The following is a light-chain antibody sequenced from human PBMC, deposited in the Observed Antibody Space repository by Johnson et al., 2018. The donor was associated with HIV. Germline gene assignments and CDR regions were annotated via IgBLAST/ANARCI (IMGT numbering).Light chain of an antibody. CDR1: SSNIGNKY. J-gene: IGLJ1*01. CDR3: GTWDSSLREV. Sequence: QSVLTQPPSVSAAPGQKVTISCSGSSSNIGNKYVSWYQQLPGTAPKLLIYENTKRPSGIPDRFSGSKSGTSATLGITGLQTGDEADYYCGTWDSSLREVFGTGTKVTGL. CDR2: ENT. V-gene: IGLV1-51*02.